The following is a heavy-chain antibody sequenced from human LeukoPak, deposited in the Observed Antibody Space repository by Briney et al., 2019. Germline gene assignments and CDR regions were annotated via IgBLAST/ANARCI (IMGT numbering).Heavy chain of an antibody. CDR2: ISGTGGNT. CDR1: RLTFSNYA. J-gene: IGHJ4*02. D-gene: IGHD5-12*01. Sequence: GGSLRLSCAASRLTFSNYAMSWVRQAPGQGLHWVSVISGTGGNTYYADSVKGRFTISRDDSKSTLYLQMNSLRAEDTAVYYCARASYSGYDFGVWGQGTLVTVSS. CDR3: ARASYSGYDFGV. V-gene: IGHV3-23*01.